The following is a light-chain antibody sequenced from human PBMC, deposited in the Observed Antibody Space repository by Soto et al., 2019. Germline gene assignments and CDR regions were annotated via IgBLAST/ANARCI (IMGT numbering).Light chain of an antibody. Sequence: DIQMTQSPSSLSASVGDRVTITCQASQDISNYLNWYQQKPGQAPKLLIYGASNLETGVPSRFSGSASGTHFSLTISSLQPEDIATYYCLQYDNLPFTFGPGTKVDIK. J-gene: IGKJ3*01. CDR1: QDISNY. V-gene: IGKV1-33*01. CDR2: GAS. CDR3: LQYDNLPFT.